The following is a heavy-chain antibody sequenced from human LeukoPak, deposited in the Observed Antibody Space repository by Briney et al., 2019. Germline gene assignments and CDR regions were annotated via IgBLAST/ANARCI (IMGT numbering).Heavy chain of an antibody. Sequence: GGSLRLSCAASGFIFSNYDMHWVRQAPGKGLEWVTFIRRDGNKKYYADSVKGRFTVSRDNSKNTLYLQMNSLRPEDTAFYYCAKDRAMVRREPDYWGQGILVTVSS. CDR1: GFIFSNYD. D-gene: IGHD3-10*01. J-gene: IGHJ4*02. CDR3: AKDRAMVRREPDY. CDR2: IRRDGNKK. V-gene: IGHV3-30*02.